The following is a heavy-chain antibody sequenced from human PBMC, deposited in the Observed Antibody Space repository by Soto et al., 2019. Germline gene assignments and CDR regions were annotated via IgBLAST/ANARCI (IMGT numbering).Heavy chain of an antibody. Sequence: KGLEWVSSINSGANTYYADSVKGRFTISRDNSKNKLYLQMSSLRAEDTAVYYCFFFKQGTGYEITLRYCDY. J-gene: IGHJ4*03. CDR2: INSGANT. D-gene: IGHD3-16*02. V-gene: IGHV3-53*01. CDR3: FFFKQGTGYEITLRYCDY.